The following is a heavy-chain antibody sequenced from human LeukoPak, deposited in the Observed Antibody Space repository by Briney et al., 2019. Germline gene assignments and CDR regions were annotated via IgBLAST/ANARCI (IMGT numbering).Heavy chain of an antibody. V-gene: IGHV4-34*01. CDR2: INHSGST. J-gene: IGHJ4*02. CDR3: ARDNRYDYVWGSYSPTLDY. D-gene: IGHD3-16*01. CDR1: GGSFSGYY. Sequence: SETLSLTCTVYGGSFSGYYWSWIRQPPGKGLEWIGEINHSGSTNYNPSLKSRVTISVDTSKNQFSLKLSSVTAADTAVYYCARDNRYDYVWGSYSPTLDYWGQGTLVTVSS.